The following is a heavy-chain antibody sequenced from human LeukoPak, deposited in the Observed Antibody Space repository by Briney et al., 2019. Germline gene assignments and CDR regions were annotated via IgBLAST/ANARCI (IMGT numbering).Heavy chain of an antibody. CDR1: GFTFTSYG. CDR2: ISYDGSNK. V-gene: IGHV3-30*18. Sequence: GGSLRLSCAASGFTFTSYGMFWVRQAPGKGLEWAAVISYDGSNKFHADSVKGRFTISRDNSKNTLFLQMNSLRAEDTAVYYCAKDSAYDPVAGTGGVFDYWGQGTLVTVSS. D-gene: IGHD6-19*01. J-gene: IGHJ4*02. CDR3: AKDSAYDPVAGTGGVFDY.